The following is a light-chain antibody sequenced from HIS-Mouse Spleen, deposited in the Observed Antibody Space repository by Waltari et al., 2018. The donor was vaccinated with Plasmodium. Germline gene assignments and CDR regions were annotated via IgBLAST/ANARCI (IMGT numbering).Light chain of an antibody. Sequence: EIVLTQSPATLSLSPAERATLSCSASQSVSSYLAWYQQKPGQAPRLLIYDAANRATGIPARFSGSGSGTDFTLTISSLEPEDFAVYYCQQRSNWPALTFGGGTKVEIK. V-gene: IGKV3-11*01. CDR1: QSVSSY. CDR3: QQRSNWPALT. CDR2: DAA. J-gene: IGKJ4*01.